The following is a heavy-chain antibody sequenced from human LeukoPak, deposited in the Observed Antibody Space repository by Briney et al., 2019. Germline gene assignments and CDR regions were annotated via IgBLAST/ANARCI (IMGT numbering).Heavy chain of an antibody. D-gene: IGHD6-13*01. Sequence: SETLSLTCTVSGGSISSYYWSWIRQPAGKGLEWIGRIYTSGSTNYNPSLKSRVTMSVDTSKNQFSLKLSSVTAADTAVYYFARGPSYSSSWYGGGFDYWGQGTLVTVSS. V-gene: IGHV4-4*07. CDR3: ARGPSYSSSWYGGGFDY. CDR1: GGSISSYY. J-gene: IGHJ4*02. CDR2: IYTSGST.